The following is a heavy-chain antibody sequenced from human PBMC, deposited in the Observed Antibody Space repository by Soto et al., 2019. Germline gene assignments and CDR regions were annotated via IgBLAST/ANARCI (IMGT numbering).Heavy chain of an antibody. CDR2: ISAYNSNT. Sequence: QVQLVQSGAEVKKPGASVKVSCKASGYTFTSYGISWVRQAPGQGLEWMGWISAYNSNTNYAQKLQGRVTMTTDTTTSTAYMELRSLRSDDTAVYYCARVSVTTVTHYYYYGMDVWGQGTTVTVSS. CDR3: ARVSVTTVTHYYYYGMDV. D-gene: IGHD4-4*01. CDR1: GYTFTSYG. V-gene: IGHV1-18*01. J-gene: IGHJ6*02.